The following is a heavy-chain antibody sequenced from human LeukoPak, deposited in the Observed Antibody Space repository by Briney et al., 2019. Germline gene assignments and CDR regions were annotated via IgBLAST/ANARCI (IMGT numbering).Heavy chain of an antibody. D-gene: IGHD1-14*01. J-gene: IGHJ5*02. CDR2: SHYSGTT. Sequence: PSETLSLTCTVSGGSITYYYWSWIRQPPGKGLEWIGYSHYSGTTNYNPSLKSRVTISVDTSKNPFSLRMTSVTAADTAVYYCARLSGTTWRDWFDPWGQGTLVTVSS. CDR3: ARLSGTTWRDWFDP. CDR1: GGSITYYY. V-gene: IGHV4-59*08.